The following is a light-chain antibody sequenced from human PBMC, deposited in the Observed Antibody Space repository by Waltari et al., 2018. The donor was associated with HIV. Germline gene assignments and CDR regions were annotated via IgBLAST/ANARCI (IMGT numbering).Light chain of an antibody. CDR3: QQYANWPPGA. J-gene: IGKJ1*01. CDR2: GAS. V-gene: IGKV3-15*01. CDR1: QSISNN. Sequence: EIVMTQSPAILSVSPGEAATLSCRASQSISNNLAWYQQKTGQAPRLLIFGASTRATGIPARFSGSASGTEFTLTINSLQSDDFALYYCQQYANWPPGAFGPGTKVEI.